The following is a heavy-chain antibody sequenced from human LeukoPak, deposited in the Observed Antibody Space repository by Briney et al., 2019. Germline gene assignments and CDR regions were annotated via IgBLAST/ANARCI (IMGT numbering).Heavy chain of an antibody. V-gene: IGHV4-39*07. J-gene: IGHJ4*02. CDR2: IYYSGST. CDR1: GGSISSSSYY. D-gene: IGHD5-24*01. CDR3: ARVLGGGMRWLQLRGYYFDY. Sequence: NPSETLSLTCTVSGGSISSSSYYWGWIRQPPGKGLEWIGSIYYSGSTYYNPSLKSRVTISVDTSKNQFSLKLSSVTAADTAVYYCARVLGGGMRWLQLRGYYFDYWGQGTLVTVSS.